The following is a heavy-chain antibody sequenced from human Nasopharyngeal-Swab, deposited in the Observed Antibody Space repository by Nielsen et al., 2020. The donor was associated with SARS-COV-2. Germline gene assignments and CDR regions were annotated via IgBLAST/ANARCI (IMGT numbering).Heavy chain of an antibody. CDR3: ANLNDYGDYGGLGI. CDR2: ISWNSGSI. Sequence: SLKISCAASGFTFDDYAMHWVRQAPGKGLEWVSGISWNSGSIGYADSVKGRFTISRDNAKNSLYLQMNSLRAEDMALYYCANLNDYGDYGGLGIWGQGTMVTVSS. D-gene: IGHD4-17*01. V-gene: IGHV3-9*03. CDR1: GFTFDDYA. J-gene: IGHJ3*02.